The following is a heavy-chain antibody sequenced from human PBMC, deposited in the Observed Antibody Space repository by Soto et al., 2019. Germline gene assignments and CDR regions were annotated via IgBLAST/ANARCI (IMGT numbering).Heavy chain of an antibody. CDR2: IKSKTDGGTT. CDR1: GFTFSNAW. Sequence: EVQLVESGGGLVQPGGSLRLSCAASGFTFSNAWMSWVRQSPGKGLEWVGRIKSKTDGGTTAYAVPVKGRFTIARDDSKNPLYLQMNSVKTEDTAVYYCTTDVIVGGSGLVEYWGQRTLVTVSS. D-gene: IGHD1-26*01. CDR3: TTDVIVGGSGLVEY. V-gene: IGHV3-15*01. J-gene: IGHJ4*02.